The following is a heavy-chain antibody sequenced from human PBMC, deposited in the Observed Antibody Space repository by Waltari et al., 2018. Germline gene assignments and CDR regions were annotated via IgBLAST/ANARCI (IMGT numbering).Heavy chain of an antibody. Sequence: EVQLVESGGGLVQPGGSLRLSCAASGFTFSSYWMSWVRQAPGKGLEWVANIKQDGSEKYYLYSVKGRLTISRDKAKNSLYLQMNSLRAEDTAVYYCARDQVATIGGYYYYYMDVWGKGTTVTVSS. CDR1: GFTFSSYW. CDR3: ARDQVATIGGYYYYYMDV. V-gene: IGHV3-7*01. CDR2: IKQDGSEK. D-gene: IGHD5-12*01. J-gene: IGHJ6*03.